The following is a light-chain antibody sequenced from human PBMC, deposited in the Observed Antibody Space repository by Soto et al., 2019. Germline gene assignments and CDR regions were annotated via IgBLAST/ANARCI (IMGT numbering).Light chain of an antibody. J-gene: IGLJ2*01. Sequence: QSELTQPAPVSGPPGQSITISCTGTAYDVGAYIFVSWYQQHPGKAPKVIIYDVNTRPSGVSNRFSGSKLGTTASLTISGLQADDEADYYCASYTGTNTLFGGGTKVTVL. V-gene: IGLV2-14*01. CDR3: ASYTGTNTL. CDR2: DVN. CDR1: AYDVGAYIF.